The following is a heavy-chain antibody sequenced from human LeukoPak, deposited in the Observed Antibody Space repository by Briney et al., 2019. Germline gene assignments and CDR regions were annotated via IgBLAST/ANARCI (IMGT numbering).Heavy chain of an antibody. V-gene: IGHV3-21*01. CDR1: GSTFSSYS. CDR3: ARDDTPTVSLSFDP. CDR2: ISSSSSYI. J-gene: IGHJ5*02. D-gene: IGHD4-17*01. Sequence: GGSLRLSCAASGSTFSSYSMNWVRQAPGKGLEWVSSISSSSSYIYYADSVKGRFTISRDNAKNSLYLQMNSLRAEDTAVYYCARDDTPTVSLSFDPWGQGTLVTVSS.